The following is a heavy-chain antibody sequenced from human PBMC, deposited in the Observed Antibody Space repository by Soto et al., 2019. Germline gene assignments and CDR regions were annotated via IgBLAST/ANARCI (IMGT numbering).Heavy chain of an antibody. CDR2: IYYSGST. Sequence: PSETLSLTSTVSGGSISSYYWIWIRQPPGKGLEWIGYIYYSGSTNYNPSLKSRVTISVDTSKNQFSLKLSSVTAADTAVYYCARVDGVSVAAARGWFDPWGQGTLVTVSS. J-gene: IGHJ5*02. V-gene: IGHV4-59*01. CDR1: GGSISSYY. CDR3: ARVDGVSVAAARGWFDP. D-gene: IGHD6-19*01.